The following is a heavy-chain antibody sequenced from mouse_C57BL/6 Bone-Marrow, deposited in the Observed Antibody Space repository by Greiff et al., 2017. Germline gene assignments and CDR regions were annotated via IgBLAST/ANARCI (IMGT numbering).Heavy chain of an antibody. CDR1: GYTFTNYW. CDR2: IYPGGGYT. J-gene: IGHJ3*01. Sequence: QVQLQQSGAELVRPGTSVKMSCKASGYTFTNYWIGWAKQRPGHGLEWIGDIYPGGGYTNYTEKFKGKATLTADKSSSTAYMQFSSLTSEDSAIYYCARSGDYRWFAYWGQGTLVTVSA. V-gene: IGHV1-63*01. CDR3: ARSGDYRWFAY. D-gene: IGHD2-4*01.